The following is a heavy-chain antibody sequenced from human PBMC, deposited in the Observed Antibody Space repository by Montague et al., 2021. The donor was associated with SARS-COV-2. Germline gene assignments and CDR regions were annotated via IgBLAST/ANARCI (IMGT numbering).Heavy chain of an antibody. CDR2: INHRGTS. J-gene: IGHJ4*02. V-gene: IGHV4-34*01. CDR1: GGSFSDYY. CDR3: ARGRQHFYMIVVVMTGGEYCFDY. D-gene: IGHD3-22*01. Sequence: SETLSLTCAVYGGSFSDYYWSWIRQPPGKGLGWIGEINHRGTSNYNPSLKSRVSISVDTSKNQFSLYLSSVTAADTAVYYCARGRQHFYMIVVVMTGGEYCFDYWGQGTLVTVSS.